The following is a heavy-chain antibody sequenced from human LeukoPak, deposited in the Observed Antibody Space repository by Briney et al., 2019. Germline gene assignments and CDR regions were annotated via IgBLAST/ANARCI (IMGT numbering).Heavy chain of an antibody. CDR3: VRAYSRGYSDDFDY. CDR2: ISGDNGSI. J-gene: IGHJ4*02. Sequence: GGSLRLSCAASGFTFSDYYMSWFRQAPGEGLEWLSYISGDNGSIYYADSVRGRFTISRDNAKNSLYLQVNSLRGEDTAVYYCVRAYSRGYSDDFDYWGQGTLVTVSS. D-gene: IGHD6-25*01. V-gene: IGHV3-11*01. CDR1: GFTFSDYY.